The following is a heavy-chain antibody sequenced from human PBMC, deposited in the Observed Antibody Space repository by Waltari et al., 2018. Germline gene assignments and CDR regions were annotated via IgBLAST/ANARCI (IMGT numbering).Heavy chain of an antibody. Sequence: QVQLQQWGAGLLKPSETLSLTCAVYGGSFSGYYWSWIRQHPGKGLEWIGEINHSGSTNYNPSLKSRVTISVDTSKNQFSLKLSSVTAADTAVYYCARGPNYYGSGSYYPPGYWGQGTLVTVSS. CDR3: ARGPNYYGSGSYYPPGY. V-gene: IGHV4-34*01. J-gene: IGHJ4*02. D-gene: IGHD3-10*01. CDR2: INHSGST. CDR1: GGSFSGYY.